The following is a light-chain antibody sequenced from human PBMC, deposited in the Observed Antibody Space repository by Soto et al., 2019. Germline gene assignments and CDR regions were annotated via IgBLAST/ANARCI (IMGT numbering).Light chain of an antibody. CDR2: DAF. V-gene: IGKV3-20*01. Sequence: EAVLTQSPGTLSLSPGERATLSCSASLSVSSSYLAWYQHKPGQATRLLIYDAFNRATGVPTRFSGSGSGTDFTLTISSLEPEDFAVYYWHQYNNWPPWTFGQGTKV. CDR1: LSVSSSY. CDR3: HQYNNWPPWT. J-gene: IGKJ1*01.